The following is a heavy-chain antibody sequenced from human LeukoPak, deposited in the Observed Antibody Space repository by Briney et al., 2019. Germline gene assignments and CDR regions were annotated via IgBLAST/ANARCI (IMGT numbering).Heavy chain of an antibody. V-gene: IGHV1-2*02. D-gene: IGHD2-21*02. CDR3: AREHIVVVTAIPPYYGMDV. CDR2: INPNSGGT. Sequence: KXSXXAXGXTFTGXYMHWVRQAPGQGLEWMGWINPNSGGTNYAQKFQGRVTMTRDTSISTAYMELSRLRSDDTAVYYCAREHIVVVTAIPPYYGMDVWGQGTTVTVSS. J-gene: IGHJ6*02. CDR1: GXTFTGXY.